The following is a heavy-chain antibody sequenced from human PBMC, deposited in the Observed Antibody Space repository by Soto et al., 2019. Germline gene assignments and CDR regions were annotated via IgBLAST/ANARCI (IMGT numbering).Heavy chain of an antibody. CDR1: GFSISTGYY. V-gene: IGHV4-38-2*01. J-gene: IGHJ4*02. D-gene: IGHD3-22*01. CDR2: IYHSGTT. CDR3: ARGLYYYDSSGYSPDY. Sequence: SETLSLTCAVSGFSISTGYYWGWIRQPPGKGLEWIATIYHSGTTYSNPSLKSRVTISVDTSKNQFSLKMSSVTAADTAVYYCARGLYYYDSSGYSPDYWGLGTLVTVSS.